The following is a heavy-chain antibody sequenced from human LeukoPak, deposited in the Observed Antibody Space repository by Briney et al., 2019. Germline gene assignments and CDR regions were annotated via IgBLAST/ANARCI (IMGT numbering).Heavy chain of an antibody. CDR2: IYYSGST. J-gene: IGHJ4*02. V-gene: IGHV4-59*01. D-gene: IGHD4-17*01. Sequence: PSETLSLTCTVSGGSICNYYCSWIRQPPGKGLEWIGYIYYSGSTNYNPSLKSRVTISVDTSKNLFSLNLSPVTAADTAVYYCARDANPSGDYVYHYWGQGALVTVSS. CDR3: ARDANPSGDYVYHY. CDR1: GGSICNYY.